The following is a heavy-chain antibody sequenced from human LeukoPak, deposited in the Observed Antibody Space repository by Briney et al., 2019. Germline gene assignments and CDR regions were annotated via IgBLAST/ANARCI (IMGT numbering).Heavy chain of an antibody. D-gene: IGHD4-23*01. Sequence: SETLCLTCAVSGYSISSGYYWGWIRQPPGKGLEWIGTIYHSGYTYNNPSLKSRVTISVDTSKNQFSLKVSSVPAADTAMYYCARYGYGGDYWGQGTLVTVSS. J-gene: IGHJ4*02. CDR3: ARYGYGGDY. V-gene: IGHV4-38-2*01. CDR2: IYHSGYT. CDR1: GYSISSGYY.